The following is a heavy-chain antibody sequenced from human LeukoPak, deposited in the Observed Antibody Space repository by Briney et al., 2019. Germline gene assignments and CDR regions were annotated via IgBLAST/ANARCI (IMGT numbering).Heavy chain of an antibody. Sequence: ASVKVSCKASGYTFTKFDINWVRQAPGQGLEWMGWMNPVSGNAGSARKFQGRVTLTRDTSISTAYMELSSLRSDDTAFYYCARAPMGAAALYWGQGTLVTVSS. V-gene: IGHV1-8*01. CDR3: ARAPMGAAALY. CDR2: MNPVSGNA. CDR1: GYTFTKFD. J-gene: IGHJ4*02. D-gene: IGHD6-13*01.